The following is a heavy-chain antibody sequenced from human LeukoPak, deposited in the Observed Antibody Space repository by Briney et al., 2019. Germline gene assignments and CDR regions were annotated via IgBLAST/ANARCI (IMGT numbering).Heavy chain of an antibody. CDR2: MSWNSGSI. Sequence: QPGGSLRLSCAASGFTFDDYAMHWVRQAPGKGLEWVSGMSWNSGSIGYADSVKGRFTISRDNAKNSLYLQMNSLRAEDTALYFCAKDRGGGSQLGDAFDVWGQGTMVSVSS. CDR1: GFTFDDYA. CDR3: AKDRGGGSQLGDAFDV. D-gene: IGHD2-15*01. J-gene: IGHJ3*01. V-gene: IGHV3-9*01.